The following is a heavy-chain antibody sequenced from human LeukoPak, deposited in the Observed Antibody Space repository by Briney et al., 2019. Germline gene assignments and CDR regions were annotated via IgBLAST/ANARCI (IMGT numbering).Heavy chain of an antibody. CDR1: GYTFTSYG. J-gene: IGHJ4*02. CDR2: ISAYNGNT. CDR3: ARETTAYFDY. V-gene: IGHV1-18*01. D-gene: IGHD4-11*01. Sequence: DSVKVSCKASGYTFTSYGISWVRQAPGQGLEWMGWISAYNGNTKGAQKLEGRVTVTTDTSTSTAYMELRSLRSDDTAVYYCARETTAYFDYWGQGTLVTVSS.